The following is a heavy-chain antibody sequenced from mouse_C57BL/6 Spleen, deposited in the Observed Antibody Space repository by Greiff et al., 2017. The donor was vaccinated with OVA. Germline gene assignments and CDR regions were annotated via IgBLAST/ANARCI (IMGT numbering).Heavy chain of an antibody. D-gene: IGHD2-4*01. CDR1: GFTFSSYA. CDR2: ISDGGSYT. CDR3: ARDGIYYDYDY. Sequence: EVNLVESGGGLVKPGGSLKLSCAASGFTFSSYAMSWVRQTPEKRLEWVATISDGGSYTYYPDNVKGRFTISRDNAKNNLYLQMSHLKSEDTAMYYCARDGIYYDYDYWGQGTTLTVSS. V-gene: IGHV5-4*01. J-gene: IGHJ2*01.